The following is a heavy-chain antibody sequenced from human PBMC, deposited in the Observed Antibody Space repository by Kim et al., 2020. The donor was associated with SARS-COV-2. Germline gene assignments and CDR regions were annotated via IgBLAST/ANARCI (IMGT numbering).Heavy chain of an antibody. D-gene: IGHD6-13*01. V-gene: IGHV3-49*03. CDR1: GFTFGDYA. J-gene: IGHJ4*02. CDR2: IRSKAYGGTT. CDR3: TRKPLWVGLVGPFGYSSSWYRYDY. Sequence: GGSLRLSCTASGFTFGDYAMSWFRQAPGKGLEWVGFIRSKAYGGTTEYAASVKGRFTISRDDSKSIAYLQMNSLKTEDTAVYYCTRKPLWVGLVGPFGYSSSWYRYDYWGQGTLVTVSS.